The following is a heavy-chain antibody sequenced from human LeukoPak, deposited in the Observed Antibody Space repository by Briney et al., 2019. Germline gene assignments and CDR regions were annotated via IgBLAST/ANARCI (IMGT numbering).Heavy chain of an antibody. J-gene: IGHJ4*02. D-gene: IGHD6-19*01. CDR1: GGTFSTSA. CDR2: IIPILGMP. V-gene: IGHV1-69*04. Sequence: ASVKVSCKASGGTFSTSAISWVRQAPGQGLEWMGRIIPILGMPNYAQKFQGRVAITADKSTSTAYMELSSLRYEDTAVYYCARTLRSGSGWYCDYWGQGTLVTVSS. CDR3: ARTLRSGSGWYCDY.